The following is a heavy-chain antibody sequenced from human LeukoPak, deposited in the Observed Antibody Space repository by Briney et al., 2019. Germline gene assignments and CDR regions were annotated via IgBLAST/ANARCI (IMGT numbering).Heavy chain of an antibody. Sequence: SETLSVTCAVYGGSFSGYYWSWIRQPPGKGLEWIGEINHSGSTNYNPSLKSRVTISVDTSKNQFSLKLSSVTAADTAVYYCARGGGIAARRWFDPWGQGTLVTVSS. D-gene: IGHD6-6*01. CDR3: ARGGGIAARRWFDP. CDR2: INHSGST. J-gene: IGHJ5*02. V-gene: IGHV4-34*01. CDR1: GGSFSGYY.